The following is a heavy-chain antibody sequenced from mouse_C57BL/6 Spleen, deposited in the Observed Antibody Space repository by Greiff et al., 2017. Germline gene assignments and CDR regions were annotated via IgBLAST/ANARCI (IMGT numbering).Heavy chain of an antibody. V-gene: IGHV5-17*01. CDR2: ISSGSSTI. J-gene: IGHJ2*01. CDR1: GFTFSDYG. D-gene: IGHD2-2*01. CDR3: AREWLSPFDY. Sequence: EVMLVESGGGLVKPGGSLKLSCAASGFTFSDYGMHWVRQAPEKGLEWVAYISSGSSTIYYADTVEGRFPISRDNAKNTLFLQMTSLRSEDTAMYYCAREWLSPFDYWGQGTTLTVSS.